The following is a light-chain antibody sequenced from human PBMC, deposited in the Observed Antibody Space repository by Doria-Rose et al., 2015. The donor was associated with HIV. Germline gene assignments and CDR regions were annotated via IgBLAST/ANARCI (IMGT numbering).Light chain of an antibody. Sequence: EIVMTPSPGTLSLSPGERATLSCRASQRFSSTYLAWYQQKPGQAPSLLIYDGSTRATGIPDRFSASGSGTDFTLTINRLEPEDFALYYCHQYGTSWTFGQGTKVEI. CDR1: QRFSSTY. J-gene: IGKJ1*01. CDR3: HQYGTSWT. V-gene: IGKV3-20*01. CDR2: DGS.